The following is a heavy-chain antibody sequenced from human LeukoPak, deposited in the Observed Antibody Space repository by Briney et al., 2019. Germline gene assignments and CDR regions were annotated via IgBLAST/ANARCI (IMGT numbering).Heavy chain of an antibody. D-gene: IGHD6-13*01. V-gene: IGHV3-21*01. CDR2: ISSSSSYI. Sequence: PGGSLRLSCAASGFTLSSYSMNWVRQAPGKGLEWVSSISSSSSYIYYADSVKGRFTISRDNAKNSLYLQMNSLRAEDTAVYYCARVRYSSRYFYYWGQGTLVTVSS. CDR3: ARVRYSSRYFYY. J-gene: IGHJ4*02. CDR1: GFTLSSYS.